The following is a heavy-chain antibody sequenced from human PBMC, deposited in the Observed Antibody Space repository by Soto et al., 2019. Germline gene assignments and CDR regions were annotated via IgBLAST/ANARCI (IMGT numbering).Heavy chain of an antibody. D-gene: IGHD2-15*01. V-gene: IGHV4-39*01. CDR1: GVSISSSNYY. CDR3: VRLVVPATRHTVFDY. J-gene: IGHJ4*02. Sequence: TSETLSLTCTVPGVSISSSNYYCGWIRQPPGKGLDCIGNIYYSGTPYYNPSLTSLVTISIDTSTNQCSLTLHPVPAADTGVYYCVRLVVPATRHTVFDYWVQGTLVTVSS. CDR2: IYYSGTP.